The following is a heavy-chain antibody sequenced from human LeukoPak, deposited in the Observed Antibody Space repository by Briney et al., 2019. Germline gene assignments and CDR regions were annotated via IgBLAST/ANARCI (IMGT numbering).Heavy chain of an antibody. V-gene: IGHV4-38-2*02. CDR2: IYHSGST. J-gene: IGHJ6*03. CDR3: ARDGDSGSYIHYYYMDV. Sequence: KASETLSLTCTVSGYSISSGYYWGWIRQPPGKGLEWIGSIYHSGSTYYNPSLKSRVTISVDTSKNQFSLKLSSVTAADTAVYYCARDGDSGSYIHYYYMDVWGKGTTVTVSS. D-gene: IGHD1-26*01. CDR1: GYSISSGYY.